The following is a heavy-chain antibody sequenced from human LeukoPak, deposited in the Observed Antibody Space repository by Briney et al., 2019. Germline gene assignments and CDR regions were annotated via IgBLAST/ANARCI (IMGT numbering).Heavy chain of an antibody. CDR3: ARDRGQDDPIDI. CDR2: IWHDGSVL. V-gene: IGHV3-33*01. CDR1: GFTLRSYG. J-gene: IGHJ4*02. D-gene: IGHD3-10*01. Sequence: GGSLRLSCAASGFTLRSYGMQWVRQAPGEGLEWVAVIWHDGSVLDYSESVKGRFTVSRDNRKNTLYLQMDSLRVEDTAVYYCARDRGQDDPIDIWGQGTLVTVSS.